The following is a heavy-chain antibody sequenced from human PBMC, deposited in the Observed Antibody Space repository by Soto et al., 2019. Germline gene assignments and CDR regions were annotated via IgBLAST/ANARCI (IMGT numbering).Heavy chain of an antibody. D-gene: IGHD6-13*01. CDR2: IYHSGST. CDR1: GGSISSSNW. V-gene: IGHV4-4*02. Sequence: PSETLSLTCAVSGGSISSSNWWSWVRQPPGKGLEWIGEIYHSGSTNYNPSLKSRVTISVDTSKNQFSLKLSSVTAADTAVYYCASYGMIAAAGTGFDYWGQGTLVTVSS. J-gene: IGHJ4*02. CDR3: ASYGMIAAAGTGFDY.